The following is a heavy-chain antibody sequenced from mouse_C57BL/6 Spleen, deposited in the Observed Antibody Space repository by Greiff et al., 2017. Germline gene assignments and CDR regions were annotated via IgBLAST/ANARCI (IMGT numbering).Heavy chain of an antibody. J-gene: IGHJ4*01. CDR1: GYAFSSSW. V-gene: IGHV1-82*01. CDR3: ARARTAYAMDY. Sequence: VQRVESGPELVKPGASVKISCKASGYAFSSSWMNWVKQRPGKGLEWIGRIYPGDGDTNYNGKFKGKATLTVDKSSSTAYMQLSSLTSEDSAVYFCARARTAYAMDYWGQGTSVTVSS. CDR2: IYPGDGDT.